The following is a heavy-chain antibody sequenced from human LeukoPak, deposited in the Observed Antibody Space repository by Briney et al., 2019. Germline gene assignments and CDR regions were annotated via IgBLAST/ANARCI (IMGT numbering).Heavy chain of an antibody. D-gene: IGHD1-26*01. Sequence: GGSLRLSCAASGFTVSGNYMSWVRQAPGKGLEWVSVIYSGGSTYYADSVKGRFSISRDNSKNTLYLQMNSLRAEDTAVYYCARDRDSGSFCFDYWGQGTLVTVSS. CDR3: ARDRDSGSFCFDY. CDR2: IYSGGST. J-gene: IGHJ4*02. V-gene: IGHV3-53*01. CDR1: GFTVSGNY.